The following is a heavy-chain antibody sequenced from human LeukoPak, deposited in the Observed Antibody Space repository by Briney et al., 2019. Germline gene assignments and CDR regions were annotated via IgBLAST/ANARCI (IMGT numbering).Heavy chain of an antibody. CDR2: INAGNGNT. J-gene: IGHJ6*04. D-gene: IGHD6-25*01. CDR1: GHTFTSYA. Sequence: ASVKVSCKASGHTFTSYAMHWVRQAPGQRLEWMGWINAGNGNTKYSQKFQGRVTITRDTSASTAYMELSSLRSEDTAVYYCARSQPSGGYYYYGMDVWGKGTTVTVSS. CDR3: ARSQPSGGYYYYGMDV. V-gene: IGHV1-3*01.